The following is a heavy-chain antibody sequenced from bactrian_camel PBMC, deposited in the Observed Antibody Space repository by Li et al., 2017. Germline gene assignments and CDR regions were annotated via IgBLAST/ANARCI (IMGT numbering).Heavy chain of an antibody. J-gene: IGHJ4*01. Sequence: DVQLVESGGGAVLPGGSLKLSCTGPTYMYRSNYCMGWFRQAPGKEREGVAAIRTLGGTEYYGASVKGRFIISRDVGKNTLYLQMNNLEPEDTAIYYCAAKTYCGRTAFQGPAFDHWGQGTQVTVS. CDR3: AAKTYCGRTAFQGPAFDH. D-gene: IGHD1*01. CDR1: TYMYRSNYC. V-gene: IGHV3S31*01. CDR2: IRTLGGTE.